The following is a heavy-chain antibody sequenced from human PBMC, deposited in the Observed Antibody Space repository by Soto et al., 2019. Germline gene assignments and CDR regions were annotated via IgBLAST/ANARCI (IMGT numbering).Heavy chain of an antibody. J-gene: IGHJ6*02. D-gene: IGHD6-13*01. CDR3: ARGGVAIAAAGTTYYYYGMDV. CDR2: INSDGSST. V-gene: IGHV3-74*01. Sequence: GGSLRLSCAASGFTFSSYWMHWVRQAPGKGLVWVSRINSDGSSTSYADSVKGRFTISRDNAKNTLYLQMNSLRAEDTAVYYCARGGVAIAAAGTTYYYYGMDVWGQGTTVTVSS. CDR1: GFTFSSYW.